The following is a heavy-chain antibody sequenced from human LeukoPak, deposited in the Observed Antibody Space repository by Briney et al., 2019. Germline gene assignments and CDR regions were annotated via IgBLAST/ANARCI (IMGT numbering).Heavy chain of an antibody. CDR1: GYTFTSYY. J-gene: IGHJ4*02. V-gene: IGHV1-46*01. D-gene: IGHD3-10*01. Sequence: ASVKVSCKASGYTFTSYYMHWVRQAPGQGLEWMGIINPSGGSTSYAQKFQGRVTMTRDTSTSTVFMELSSLRSEDTAVYYCARGYYYGSGSYYSSFDYWGQGTLVTVSS. CDR3: ARGYYYGSGSYYSSFDY. CDR2: INPSGGST.